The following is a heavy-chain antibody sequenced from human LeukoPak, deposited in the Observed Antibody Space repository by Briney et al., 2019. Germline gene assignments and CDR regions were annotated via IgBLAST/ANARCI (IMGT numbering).Heavy chain of an antibody. V-gene: IGHV3-7*01. CDR1: GFTFNNYW. Sequence: GGSLILSCAASGFTFNNYWMSWVRQAPGKGLEWVANIREDGSEKYYVDSVKGQFTISRDNAKNSLFLQMNYLRAEDTAIYYCAKAAFGVVIPDYWGQGTLVTVSS. D-gene: IGHD3-3*01. CDR3: AKAAFGVVIPDY. J-gene: IGHJ4*02. CDR2: IREDGSEK.